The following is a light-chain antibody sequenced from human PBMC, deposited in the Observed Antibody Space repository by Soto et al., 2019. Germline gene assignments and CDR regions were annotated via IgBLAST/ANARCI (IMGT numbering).Light chain of an antibody. J-gene: IGLJ2*01. CDR1: SSDIGAYNY. CDR2: EGS. V-gene: IGLV2-14*01. CDR3: NSFASSNSLI. Sequence: QSALTQPASVSGSLGQSITISCTGTSSDIGAYNYVSWYQQHPGKAPKLIIYEGSYRPSGVSNRFSASKSANTASLTISGLQAEDEADYYCNSFASSNSLIFGGGTKLPVL.